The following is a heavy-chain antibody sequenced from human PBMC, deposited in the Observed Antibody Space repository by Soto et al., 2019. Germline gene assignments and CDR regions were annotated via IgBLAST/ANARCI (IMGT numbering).Heavy chain of an antibody. V-gene: IGHV1-46*03. D-gene: IGHD1-1*01. CDR3: ARDRNTMDV. CDR1: GYTFSSYY. Sequence: QVQLVQSGAEVKKPGASVKVSCKASGYTFSSYYLHWVRQAPGQGLEWMGMINPSGGSTSYAQKFQDRVTMTRDTSMNTVYMELSSLRSEDTALYFCARDRNTMDVWGKGTTVTVSS. J-gene: IGHJ6*03. CDR2: INPSGGST.